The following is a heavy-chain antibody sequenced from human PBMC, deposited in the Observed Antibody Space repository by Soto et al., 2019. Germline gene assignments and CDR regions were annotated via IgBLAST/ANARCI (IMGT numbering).Heavy chain of an antibody. Sequence: QVQLVECGGGVVQPGRSLRLSCAASGFTFSSYGMHWVRQAPGKGLEWVAVIWYDGSNKYYADSVKGRFTISRDNSKNTLYLQMNSLRAEDTAVYYCARDVMVTAMVMWYFDLWGRGTLVTVSS. CDR2: IWYDGSNK. CDR1: GFTFSSYG. CDR3: ARDVMVTAMVMWYFDL. J-gene: IGHJ2*01. V-gene: IGHV3-33*01. D-gene: IGHD2-21*02.